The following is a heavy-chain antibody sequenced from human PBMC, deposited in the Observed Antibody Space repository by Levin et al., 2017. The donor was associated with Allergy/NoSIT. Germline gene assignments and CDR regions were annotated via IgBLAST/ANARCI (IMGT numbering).Heavy chain of an antibody. CDR2: ISYDGSNK. Sequence: PGGSLRLSCAASGFTFSSYGMHWVRQAPGKGLEWVAVISYDGSNKYYADSVKGRFTISRDNSKNTLYLQMNSLRAEDTAVYYCAKAFAVGATTGGGGYWGQGTLVTVSS. J-gene: IGHJ4*02. CDR1: GFTFSSYG. V-gene: IGHV3-30*18. D-gene: IGHD1-26*01. CDR3: AKAFAVGATTGGGGY.